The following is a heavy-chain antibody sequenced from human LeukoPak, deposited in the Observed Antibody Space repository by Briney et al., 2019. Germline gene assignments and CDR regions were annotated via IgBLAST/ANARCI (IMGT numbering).Heavy chain of an antibody. CDR3: ARSKYYDFWSGPQMVFDY. D-gene: IGHD3-3*01. CDR1: GGSISSGGYY. Sequence: PSETLSLTCTVSGGSISSGGYYWSWIRQPPGKGLEWIGYIYHSGSTYYNPSLKSRVTISVDRSKNQFSLKLSSVTAADTAVYYCARSKYYDFWSGPQMVFDYWGQGTLVTVSS. V-gene: IGHV4-30-2*01. CDR2: IYHSGST. J-gene: IGHJ4*02.